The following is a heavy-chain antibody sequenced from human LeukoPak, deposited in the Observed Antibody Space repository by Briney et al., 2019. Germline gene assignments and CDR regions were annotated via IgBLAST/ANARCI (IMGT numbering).Heavy chain of an antibody. CDR3: ARHDFWSGFKGGDY. D-gene: IGHD3-3*01. V-gene: IGHV3-20*04. J-gene: IGHJ4*02. CDR1: GFTFDNYG. Sequence: GGSLRLSCAASGFTFDNYGMSWVRQVPGKGLEWVSSINGNGGSTDYADSVKGRFTISRDNAKNSLYLQMNSLRAEDTAFYYCARHDFWSGFKGGDYWGQGTLVTVSS. CDR2: INGNGGST.